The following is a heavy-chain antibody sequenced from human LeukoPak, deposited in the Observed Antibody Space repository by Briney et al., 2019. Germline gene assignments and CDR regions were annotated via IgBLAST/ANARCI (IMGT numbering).Heavy chain of an antibody. V-gene: IGHV3-30*04. D-gene: IGHD1-26*01. CDR3: ARHYGSGSYYPSY. Sequence: PGGSLRLSCAASGFTFSSYEMNWVRQAPGKGLEWVAVISYDGSNKFYADSVRGRFTISRDNSKNTLYLQMNSLRAEDTAVYYCARHYGSGSYYPSYWGQGTLVTVSS. CDR1: GFTFSSYE. J-gene: IGHJ4*02. CDR2: ISYDGSNK.